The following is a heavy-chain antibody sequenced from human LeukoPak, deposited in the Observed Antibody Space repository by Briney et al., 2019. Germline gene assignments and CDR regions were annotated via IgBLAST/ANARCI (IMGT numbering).Heavy chain of an antibody. Sequence: GASVKDSCKVSGYTLNELSMHWVRQSPGKGLEWMGGFDPEDGDTIYVQKFQGRVTMTEDTSTDTAYMELSILRSEDTAVYYCATTSGYYYYLDYWGQGTLVTVSS. V-gene: IGHV1-24*01. CDR3: ATTSGYYYYLDY. J-gene: IGHJ4*02. CDR2: FDPEDGDT. CDR1: GYTLNELS. D-gene: IGHD3-22*01.